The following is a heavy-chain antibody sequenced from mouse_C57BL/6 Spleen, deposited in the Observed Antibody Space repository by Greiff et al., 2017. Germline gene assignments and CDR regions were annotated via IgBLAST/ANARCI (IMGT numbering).Heavy chain of an antibody. CDR2: IYPGNSDT. CDR1: GYTFTSYW. Sequence: EVQLQQSGTVLARPGASVKMSCKTSGYTFTSYWMHWVKQRPGQGLEWIGAIYPGNSDTSYNQKFKGKAKLTAVTSASTAYMELRRLTNEDSAVYYCTRKGYYYGSRYYFDYWGQGTTLTVSS. V-gene: IGHV1-5*01. CDR3: TRKGYYYGSRYYFDY. J-gene: IGHJ2*01. D-gene: IGHD1-1*01.